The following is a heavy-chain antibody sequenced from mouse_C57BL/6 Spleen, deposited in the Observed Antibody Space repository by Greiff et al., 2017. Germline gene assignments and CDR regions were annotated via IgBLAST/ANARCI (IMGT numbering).Heavy chain of an antibody. Sequence: QVQLQQSGAELVRPGTSVKVSCKASGYAFTNYLIEWVKQRPGQGLEWIGVINPGSGGTNYNEKFKGKATLTADKSSSTAYMQLSSLTSEDSAVYFCALRTDYAMDYWGQGTSVTVSS. CDR3: ALRTDYAMDY. J-gene: IGHJ4*01. V-gene: IGHV1-54*01. D-gene: IGHD1-1*01. CDR2: INPGSGGT. CDR1: GYAFTNYL.